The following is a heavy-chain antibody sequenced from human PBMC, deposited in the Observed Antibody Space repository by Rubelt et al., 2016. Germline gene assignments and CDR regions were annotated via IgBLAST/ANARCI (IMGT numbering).Heavy chain of an antibody. J-gene: IGHJ2*01. CDR3: ARPPHIVVAGDYWYFDL. D-gene: IGHD6-19*01. Sequence: QVQLQQWGAGLLKPSETLSLTCAVYGGSFSGYSWTWFRQPPGKGLEWIGESNHSGSTNYKPSRKSRVTISMNRSKNQFSRKLSSVTAADTAVYYCARPPHIVVAGDYWYFDLWGRGTLVTVSS. CDR2: SNHSGST. V-gene: IGHV4-34*01. CDR1: GGSFSGYS.